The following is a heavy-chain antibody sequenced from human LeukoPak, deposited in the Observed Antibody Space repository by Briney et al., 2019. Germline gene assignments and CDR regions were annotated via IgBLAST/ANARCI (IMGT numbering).Heavy chain of an antibody. CDR2: IRQDGGDK. J-gene: IGHJ4*02. CDR1: GFTFSSSW. Sequence: GGSLRLSCAASGFTFSSSWMCWVRQAPGKGLEWVANIRQDGGDKYYADSVKGRFTISRDNAKNSLYLQMNSLRAEDTAVYSCARVIVTVPGQSDYFDYWGQGTLVTFSS. V-gene: IGHV3-7*03. CDR3: ARVIVTVPGQSDYFDY. D-gene: IGHD2/OR15-2a*01.